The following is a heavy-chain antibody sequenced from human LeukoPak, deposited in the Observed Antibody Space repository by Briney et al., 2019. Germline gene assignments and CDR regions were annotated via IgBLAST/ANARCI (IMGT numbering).Heavy chain of an antibody. V-gene: IGHV3-30*04. CDR2: ISYDGSNK. J-gene: IGHJ4*02. CDR3: ACPGGRHVDIVVQFDY. Sequence: PGRSLRLSCAASGFTFSSYAMHWVRQAPGKGLEWVAVISYDGSNKYYADSVKGRFTISRDNSKNTLYLQMNSLRAEDTAVYYCACPGGRHVDIVVQFDYWGQGTLVTVSS. D-gene: IGHD5-12*01. CDR1: GFTFSSYA.